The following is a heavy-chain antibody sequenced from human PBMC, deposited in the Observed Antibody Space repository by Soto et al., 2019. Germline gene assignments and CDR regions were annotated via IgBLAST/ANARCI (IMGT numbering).Heavy chain of an antibody. CDR3: ASQNYCSGGSCYPNDAFDI. CDR1: GYTFTSYG. J-gene: IGHJ3*02. Sequence: ASVKVSCKASGYTFTSYGIGWVRQAPGQGLEWMGWISAYNGNTNYAQKLQGRVTMTTDTFTSTAYMELRSLRSDDTAVYYCASQNYCSGGSCYPNDAFDIWAQGTMVTVSS. V-gene: IGHV1-18*01. CDR2: ISAYNGNT. D-gene: IGHD2-15*01.